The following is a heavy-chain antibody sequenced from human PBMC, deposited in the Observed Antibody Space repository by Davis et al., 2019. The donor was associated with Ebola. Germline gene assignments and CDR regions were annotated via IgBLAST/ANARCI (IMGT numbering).Heavy chain of an antibody. CDR2: IKQDGSEK. J-gene: IGHJ5*02. CDR3: AREITIFGVGWFDP. D-gene: IGHD3-3*01. CDR1: GFTFSSYW. Sequence: GGSLRLSCAASGFTFSSYWMSWVRQAPGKGLEWVANIKQDGSEKYYVDSVKGRFTISRDNAKNSLYLQMNSLRAEDTAVYYCAREITIFGVGWFDPWGQGTLVTVSS. V-gene: IGHV3-7*03.